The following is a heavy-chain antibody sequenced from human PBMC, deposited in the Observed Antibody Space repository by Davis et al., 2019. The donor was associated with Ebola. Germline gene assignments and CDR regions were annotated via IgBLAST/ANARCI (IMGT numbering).Heavy chain of an antibody. J-gene: IGHJ4*02. Sequence: GESLKIPRAAPGFTLSRYDMHWVRQGPGKGLAWVSDIGTAGDTYYPGSVKGRFTISRENAKNSLYLQMNSLRAEDTAVYYCARGSQLVFDYWGQGTLVTVSS. CDR2: IGTAGDT. CDR3: ARGSQLVFDY. D-gene: IGHD6-13*01. V-gene: IGHV3-13*01. CDR1: GFTLSRYD.